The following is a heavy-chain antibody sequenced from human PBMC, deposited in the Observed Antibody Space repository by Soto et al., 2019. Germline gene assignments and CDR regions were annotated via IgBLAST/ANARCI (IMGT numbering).Heavy chain of an antibody. Sequence: QVQLQESGPGLVKPSQTLALTCTVSGGSISSGGYYWTWIRQYPGKGLEWIGYIFYSGSASYNPSLKSRVTISVDTSKNQFSLKLTSVTAADTAVYYCARGSGRGYTYVWGQGTLVTVSS. CDR3: ARGSGRGYTYV. CDR1: GGSISSGGYY. CDR2: IFYSGSA. J-gene: IGHJ4*02. V-gene: IGHV4-31*03. D-gene: IGHD5-18*01.